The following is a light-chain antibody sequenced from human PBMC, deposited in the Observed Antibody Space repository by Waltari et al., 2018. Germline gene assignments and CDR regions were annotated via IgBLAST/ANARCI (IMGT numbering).Light chain of an antibody. V-gene: IGLV2-11*01. J-gene: IGLJ1*01. CDR3: SSYAGSNTLV. CDR2: EVN. CDR1: DSDIGGYDY. Sequence: QAALTQPRSVSGSPGQSVSISCSGSDSDIGGYDYVSWYQSLPGTAPKLMVFEVNKRPSGFSDRFSGSRSGNTASLTISGLRAEDEADYYCSSYAGSNTLVFGTGTRLTVL.